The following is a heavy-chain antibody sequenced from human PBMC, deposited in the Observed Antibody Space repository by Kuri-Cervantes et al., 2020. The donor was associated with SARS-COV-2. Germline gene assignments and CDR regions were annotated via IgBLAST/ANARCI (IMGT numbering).Heavy chain of an antibody. V-gene: IGHV4-59*01. CDR1: GGSISSYY. CDR2: IYYSGST. Sequence: SETLSLTCTVSGGSISSYYWSWIRQPPGKGLEWIGYIYYSGSTNYNPSLKSRVTISVDTSKNQFSLKLSSATAADTAVYYCARGFYFFSGYYYYGMDVWGQGTTVTVSS. CDR3: ARGFYFFSGYYYYGMDV. J-gene: IGHJ6*02. D-gene: IGHD2/OR15-2a*01.